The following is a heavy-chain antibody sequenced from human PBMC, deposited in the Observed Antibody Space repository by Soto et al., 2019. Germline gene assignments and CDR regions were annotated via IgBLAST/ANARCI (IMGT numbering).Heavy chain of an antibody. J-gene: IGHJ4*02. V-gene: IGHV3-49*03. CDR1: GFTFGDYA. CDR2: IRSKAYGGTT. D-gene: IGHD2-2*01. CDR3: TRDQRRPSLVPAGFDY. Sequence: GGSLRLSCTASGFTFGDYAMSWFRQAPGKGLEWVGFIRSKAYGGTTEYAASVKGRFTISRDDSKSIAYLQMNSLKTEDTAVYYCTRDQRRPSLVPAGFDYWGQGTLVTVSS.